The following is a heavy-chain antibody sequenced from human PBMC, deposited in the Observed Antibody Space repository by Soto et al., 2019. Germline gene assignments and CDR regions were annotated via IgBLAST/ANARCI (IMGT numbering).Heavy chain of an antibody. V-gene: IGHV3-9*01. Sequence: EVQLVESGGGLVQPGRSLRLSCAASGFTFDDYAMHWVRQAPGKGLEWVSGISWNSGSIGYADSVKGRFTISRDNAKNSLYLQMNSLRAEDTALYYCANSTRLVDAFDIWGQGTMVTVSS. CDR1: GFTFDDYA. J-gene: IGHJ3*02. CDR2: ISWNSGSI. D-gene: IGHD1-1*01. CDR3: ANSTRLVDAFDI.